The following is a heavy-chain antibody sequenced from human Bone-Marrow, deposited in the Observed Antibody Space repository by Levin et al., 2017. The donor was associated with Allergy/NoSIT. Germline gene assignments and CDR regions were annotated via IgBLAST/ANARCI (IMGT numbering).Heavy chain of an antibody. CDR3: ARGYGYYYYMDV. D-gene: IGHD1-14*01. J-gene: IGHJ6*03. Sequence: GESLKISCAASGFTVSSNYMSWVRQAPGKGLEWVSVIYSGGSTYYADSVKGRFTISRDNSKNTLYLQMNSLRAEDTAVYYCARGYGYYYYMDVWGKGTTVTVSS. CDR2: IYSGGST. CDR1: GFTVSSNY. V-gene: IGHV3-53*01.